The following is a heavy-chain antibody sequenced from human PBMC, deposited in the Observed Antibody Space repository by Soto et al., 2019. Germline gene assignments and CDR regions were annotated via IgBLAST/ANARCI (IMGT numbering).Heavy chain of an antibody. CDR1: GFIFNTHW. CDR2: TKPDGSEK. Sequence: VGSLRLSCAASGFIFNTHWMSWVRQAPEKGLEWVAHTKPDGSEKYYVDSVKGRFTISGDNSKNTLYLQMNSLRAEDTAVYYCATEGIAARLVYWGQGTLVTVSS. J-gene: IGHJ4*02. V-gene: IGHV3-7*03. D-gene: IGHD6-6*01. CDR3: ATEGIAARLVY.